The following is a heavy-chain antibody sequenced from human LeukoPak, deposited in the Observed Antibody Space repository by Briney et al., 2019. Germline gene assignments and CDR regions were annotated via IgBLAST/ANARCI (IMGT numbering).Heavy chain of an antibody. D-gene: IGHD6-19*01. Sequence: GGSLRLSWAASGFTVSSNYMSWVRQAPGKGLEWVSVIYSGGSTYYADSVKGRFTISRDNSKNTLYLQMNSLRAEDTAVYYCARDLRQAGWVFDYWGQGTLVTVSS. J-gene: IGHJ4*02. CDR1: GFTVSSNY. V-gene: IGHV3-53*01. CDR2: IYSGGST. CDR3: ARDLRQAGWVFDY.